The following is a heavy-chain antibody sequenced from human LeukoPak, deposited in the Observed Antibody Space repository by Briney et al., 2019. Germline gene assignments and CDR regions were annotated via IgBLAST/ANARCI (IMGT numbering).Heavy chain of an antibody. CDR1: GGSFSGYY. CDR3: ARTPRYDYIWGSYRYTEDSAFDI. CDR2: INHSGST. D-gene: IGHD3-16*02. Sequence: SETLSLTCAVYGGSFSGYYWSWIRQPPGKGLEWIGEINHSGSTNYNPPLKSRVTISVDTSKNQFSLKLSSVTAADTAVYYCARTPRYDYIWGSYRYTEDSAFDIWGQGTMVTVSS. V-gene: IGHV4-34*01. J-gene: IGHJ3*02.